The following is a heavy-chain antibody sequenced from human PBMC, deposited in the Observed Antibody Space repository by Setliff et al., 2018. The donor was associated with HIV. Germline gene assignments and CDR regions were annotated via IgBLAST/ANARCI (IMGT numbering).Heavy chain of an antibody. J-gene: IGHJ6*03. Sequence: GASVKVSCKASGYSFTGYHVHWVRQAPGQGLEWMGRINPNSGGTNYAQKFQGRVTMTRDTSISTAYMELSRLTPDDTAVYFCARDSRWTTGDYYYYNYMDVWGKGTTVTVSS. CDR2: INPNSGGT. V-gene: IGHV1-2*06. CDR1: GYSFTGYH. CDR3: ARDSRWTTGDYYYYNYMDV. D-gene: IGHD1-1*01.